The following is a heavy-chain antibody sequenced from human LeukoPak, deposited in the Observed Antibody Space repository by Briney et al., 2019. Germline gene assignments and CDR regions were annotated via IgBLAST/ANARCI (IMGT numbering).Heavy chain of an antibody. CDR2: ISAYNGNT. J-gene: IGHJ4*02. D-gene: IGHD3-10*01. Sequence: ASVRVSFKASGYTFTNYIISGVRQAPGQGVEWMGCISAYNGNTNYAQKLQGRVTITTDTSTSTAYMQLRSLRSDDTAVYYCARDRSSSDYWGQGTLVTVSS. CDR1: GYTFTNYI. CDR3: ARDRSSSDY. V-gene: IGHV1-18*04.